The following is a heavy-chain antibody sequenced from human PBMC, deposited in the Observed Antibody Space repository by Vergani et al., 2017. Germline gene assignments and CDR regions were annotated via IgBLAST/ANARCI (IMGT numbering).Heavy chain of an antibody. Sequence: QVQLVESGGGVVQPGRSLRLSCAASGFTFSSYGMHWVRQAPGKGLEWVAVIWYDGSNKYYADSVKGRFTISRDNSKNTLYLQMNSLRAEDTAGYYCARDGVAAAGSRHRYGMDVWGQGTTVTVSS. J-gene: IGHJ6*02. CDR2: IWYDGSNK. CDR3: ARDGVAAAGSRHRYGMDV. V-gene: IGHV3-33*08. CDR1: GFTFSSYG. D-gene: IGHD6-13*01.